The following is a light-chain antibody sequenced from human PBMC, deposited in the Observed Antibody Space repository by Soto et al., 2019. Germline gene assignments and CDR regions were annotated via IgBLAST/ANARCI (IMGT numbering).Light chain of an antibody. CDR3: QQYGSSPWT. V-gene: IGKV3-20*01. Sequence: IVLTQAPATLSLSPGERATLSFMSIQSVSSSYLAWYQQKPCQAPRLLIYGASSRATGIPDRFSGSGSGTDFTLTISRLEPEDFAVYYCQQYGSSPWTFGQGTKVDI. CDR1: QSVSSSY. CDR2: GAS. J-gene: IGKJ1*01.